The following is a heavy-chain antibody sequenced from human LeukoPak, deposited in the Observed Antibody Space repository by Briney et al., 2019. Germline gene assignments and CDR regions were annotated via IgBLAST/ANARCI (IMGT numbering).Heavy chain of an antibody. Sequence: PGGSLRLSCAASGFTFSSYGMHWVRQAPGKGLEWVAFIRYDGSNKYYADSVKGRFTISRDNSKNTLYLQMNSLRAEDTAVYYCARDYENLTGSKTRFHYWGQGTLVTVSS. CDR2: IRYDGSNK. D-gene: IGHD3-9*01. CDR3: ARDYENLTGSKTRFHY. CDR1: GFTFSSYG. V-gene: IGHV3-30*02. J-gene: IGHJ4*02.